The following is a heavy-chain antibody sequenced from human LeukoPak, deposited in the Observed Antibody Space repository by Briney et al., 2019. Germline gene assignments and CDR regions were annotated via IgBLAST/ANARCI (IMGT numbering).Heavy chain of an antibody. CDR1: GGSFTIYS. CDR3: ARRVRSADYRLDY. J-gene: IGHJ4*02. Sequence: SETLSLTCAVYGGSFTIYSWTWIRQPPGKSLEWVGEISPSGNTQYNPSLKSRVTISLDASKSQIYLKLNSVTAADTAVYYCARRVRSADYRLDYWGQGTLVTVSS. D-gene: IGHD4-11*01. V-gene: IGHV4-34*01. CDR2: ISPSGNT.